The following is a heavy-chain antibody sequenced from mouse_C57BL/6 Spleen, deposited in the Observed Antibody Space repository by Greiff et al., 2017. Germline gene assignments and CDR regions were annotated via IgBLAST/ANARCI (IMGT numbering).Heavy chain of an antibody. CDR1: GFTFSDYG. J-gene: IGHJ2*01. Sequence: EVQRVESGGGLVKPGGSLKLSCAASGFTFSDYGMHWVRQAPEKGLEWVAYISSGSSTIYYADTVKGRFTISRDNAKNTLFLQMTSLRSEDTAMXYCASEATVVHFDYWGQGTTLTVSS. V-gene: IGHV5-17*01. CDR3: ASEATVVHFDY. CDR2: ISSGSSTI. D-gene: IGHD1-1*01.